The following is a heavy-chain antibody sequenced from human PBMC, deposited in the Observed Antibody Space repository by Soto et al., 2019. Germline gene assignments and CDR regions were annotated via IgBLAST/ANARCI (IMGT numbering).Heavy chain of an antibody. CDR2: IVPLFGTT. D-gene: IGHD6-6*01. Sequence: QVQLVQSGAEVKTPGSSVKVSCKASGGTFSSYTFSWVRQAPGQGLEWMGGIVPLFGTTNDAKIFQGRVTISADESTSTVYMELSSLRSEDSAMYDCARDGDVTSTRPRVAFDIWGQGTVITVSS. J-gene: IGHJ3*02. CDR3: ARDGDVTSTRPRVAFDI. CDR1: GGTFSSYT. V-gene: IGHV1-69*01.